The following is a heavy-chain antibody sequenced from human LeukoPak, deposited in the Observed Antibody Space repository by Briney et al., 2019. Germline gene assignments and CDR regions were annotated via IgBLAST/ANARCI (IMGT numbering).Heavy chain of an antibody. Sequence: ASVKVSFKASGYTFTGYFLHWVRQAPGQGLEWMGWINPNTGDTDSAQKFQGRVTMTRDTSIFTAYMELSSLRSDDTAVYYCARDMNWRASIWYFDLWGRGTLVAVSS. CDR2: INPNTGDT. CDR3: ARDMNWRASIWYFDL. CDR1: GYTFTGYF. V-gene: IGHV1-2*02. J-gene: IGHJ2*01.